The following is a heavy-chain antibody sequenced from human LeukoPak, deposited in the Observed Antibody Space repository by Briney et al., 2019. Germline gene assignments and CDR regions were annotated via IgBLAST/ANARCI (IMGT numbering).Heavy chain of an antibody. D-gene: IGHD6-13*01. CDR3: ARIGYLLDY. CDR1: GGSFSGYY. V-gene: IGHV4-34*01. J-gene: IGHJ4*02. CDR2: INHSGST. Sequence: PSETLSLTCAVYGGSFSGYYWSWIRQLPGKGLEWIGEINHSGSTNYNPSLKSRVTISVDTSRNQFSLKLSSVTAADTAVYYCARIGYLLDYWGQGTLVTVSS.